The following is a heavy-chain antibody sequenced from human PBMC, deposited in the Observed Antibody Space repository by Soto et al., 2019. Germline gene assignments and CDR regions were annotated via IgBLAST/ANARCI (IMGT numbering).Heavy chain of an antibody. V-gene: IGHV4-34*01. CDR1: GGSFSGYY. Sequence: QVQLQQWGAGLLNPSETLSLTCAVYGGSFSGYYWSWIRQPPGKGLEWIGEINHSGSTNYNPSLKSRVTISVDTSKNQFSLKLSSVTAADTAVYYCATRRWRYFASLDYWGQGTLVTVSS. J-gene: IGHJ4*02. CDR3: ATRRWRYFASLDY. D-gene: IGHD3-9*01. CDR2: INHSGST.